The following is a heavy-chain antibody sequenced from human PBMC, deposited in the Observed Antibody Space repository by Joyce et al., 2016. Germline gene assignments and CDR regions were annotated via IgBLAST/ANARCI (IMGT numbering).Heavy chain of an antibody. D-gene: IGHD3-10*01. CDR2: INAGNGDT. CDR1: GYSFTNYL. CDR3: ARDTKLVLPWSGDRSPRQSNWFDP. J-gene: IGHJ5*02. Sequence: QVQLVQSGAEVKKPGASVKVSCKASGYSFTNYLMHWVRQAPGQSLEWMGWINAGNGDTGYAQRFQGRVTITRDTSASTAYMEVSSLRSEDTAVYYCARDTKLVLPWSGDRSPRQSNWFDPWGQGTLVTVSS. V-gene: IGHV1-3*01.